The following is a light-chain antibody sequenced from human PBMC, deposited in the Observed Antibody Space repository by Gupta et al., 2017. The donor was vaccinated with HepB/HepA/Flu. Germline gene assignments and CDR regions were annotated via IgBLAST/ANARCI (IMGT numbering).Light chain of an antibody. V-gene: IGKV3-11*01. J-gene: IGKJ5*01. CDR1: QSVSSY. CDR2: DAS. CDR3: QQRSNWPPIT. Sequence: EIVLTQSPATLSLSSRERATLSCRASQSVSSYLAWYQQKPGQAPRLLIYDASNRATGIPARFSGSGSGTDFTLTISSREPEDFAVYYCQQRSNWPPITFGQGTRLEIK.